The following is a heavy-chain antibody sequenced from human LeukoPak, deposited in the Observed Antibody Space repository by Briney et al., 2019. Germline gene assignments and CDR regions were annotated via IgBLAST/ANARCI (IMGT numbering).Heavy chain of an antibody. Sequence: SGGSLRLSCVASGFTFSTCWMHWVRQAPGKGLEWVSGINWNGGSTGYADSVKGRFTISRDNAKNSLYLQMNSLRAEDTALYYCARGGWFGELLFDYWGQGTLVTVSS. CDR3: ARGGWFGELLFDY. CDR1: GFTFSTCW. J-gene: IGHJ4*02. D-gene: IGHD3-10*01. CDR2: INWNGGST. V-gene: IGHV3-20*04.